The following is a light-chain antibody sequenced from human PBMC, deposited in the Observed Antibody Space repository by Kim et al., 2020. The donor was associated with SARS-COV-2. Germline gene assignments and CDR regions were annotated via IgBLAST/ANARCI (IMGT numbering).Light chain of an antibody. CDR3: QQYNSYSYA. V-gene: IGKV1-16*02. CDR2: AAS. Sequence: LSASVGDSVTITCRASQGISYYVAWFQQKPGTAPKSLIYAASSVQSGVPSKFSGSGSGTDFTLTISSLQPEDFATYYCQQYNSYSYAFGQGTKLEI. J-gene: IGKJ2*01. CDR1: QGISYY.